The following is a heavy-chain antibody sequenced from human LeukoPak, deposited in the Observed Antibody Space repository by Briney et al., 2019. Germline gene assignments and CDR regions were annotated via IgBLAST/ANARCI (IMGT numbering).Heavy chain of an antibody. V-gene: IGHV4-30-2*01. CDR1: GGSISSGGYS. Sequence: PSETLSLTCAVSGGSISSGGYSWSWIRQPPGKGLEWIGYIYHSGSTYYNPSLKSRVTISVNRSKNQFSLRLNSVTAADTAVYYCARTWEDAFDIWGQGTLVTVSS. D-gene: IGHD1-26*01. CDR2: IYHSGST. J-gene: IGHJ3*02. CDR3: ARTWEDAFDI.